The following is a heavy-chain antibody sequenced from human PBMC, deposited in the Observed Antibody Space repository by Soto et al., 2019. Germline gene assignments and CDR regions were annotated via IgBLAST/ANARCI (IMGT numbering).Heavy chain of an antibody. CDR3: ARSPYSSSSVSWFDP. V-gene: IGHV4-59*01. CDR1: GGSISTYY. CDR2: IYYSGSTYSGST. J-gene: IGHJ5*02. Sequence: SETLSLTCTVSGGSISTYYWSWIRQPPGQGLEWIGYIYYSGSTYSGSTNYNPSLKSRVTISRDTSKNQFSLKLSSVTAADTAMYYCARSPYSSSSVSWFDPWGQGTLVTVSS. D-gene: IGHD6-6*01.